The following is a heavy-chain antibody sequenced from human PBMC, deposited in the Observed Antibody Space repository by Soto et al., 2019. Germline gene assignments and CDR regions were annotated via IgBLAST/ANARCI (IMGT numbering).Heavy chain of an antibody. D-gene: IGHD6-13*01. Sequence: ASVKVSCKASGYTFTSYAMHWVRQAPGQRLEWMGWINAGNGNTKYSQKFQGRVTITRDTSASTAYMELSSLRSEDTAVYYCARSRIAAVSGRFDPWGQGTLVTVSS. CDR1: GYTFTSYA. CDR3: ARSRIAAVSGRFDP. CDR2: INAGNGNT. V-gene: IGHV1-3*01. J-gene: IGHJ5*02.